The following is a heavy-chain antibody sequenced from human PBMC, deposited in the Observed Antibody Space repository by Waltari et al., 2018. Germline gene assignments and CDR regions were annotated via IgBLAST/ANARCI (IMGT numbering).Heavy chain of an antibody. Sequence: QVQLVQSGAEVKKPGSSVKVSCKASGGTFSSYAISWVRQAPGQGLEWMGGIIPILGIANYAQKFQGRVTINADESTSTAYMELSSLRSEDTAVYYCARDPPTVTTYSYFDYWGQGTLVTVSS. CDR2: IIPILGIA. CDR1: GGTFSSYA. CDR3: ARDPPTVTTYSYFDY. J-gene: IGHJ4*02. D-gene: IGHD4-4*01. V-gene: IGHV1-69*04.